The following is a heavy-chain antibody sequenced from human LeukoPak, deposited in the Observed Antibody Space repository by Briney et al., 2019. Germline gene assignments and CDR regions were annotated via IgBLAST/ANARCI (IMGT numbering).Heavy chain of an antibody. CDR3: ARDLGRYDSNQGPLDAFDI. V-gene: IGHV3-53*01. J-gene: IGHJ3*02. CDR1: GFTVSSNY. Sequence: PGWSLRLSCAASGFTVSSNYMSWVRQAPGRGLEWVSVIYTGGSTYYADSVKGRFTISRDNSKNTLYLQMNSLIAEDTAVYYCARDLGRYDSNQGPLDAFDIWGQGTMVTVSS. CDR2: IYTGGST. D-gene: IGHD3-22*01.